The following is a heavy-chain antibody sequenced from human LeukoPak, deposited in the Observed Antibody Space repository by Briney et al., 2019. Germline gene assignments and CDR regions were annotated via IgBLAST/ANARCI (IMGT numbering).Heavy chain of an antibody. CDR1: GGSISSYY. CDR2: IYTSGST. V-gene: IGHV4-4*07. J-gene: IGHJ3*02. CDR3: ARVGYDTTGHDAFDI. D-gene: IGHD3-22*01. Sequence: SETLSLTCTVSGGSISSYYWSWIRQPPGKGLEWIGRIYTSGSTNYNPSLKSRVTMSVDTSKNQFSLKLSSVTAADTAVYYCARVGYDTTGHDAFDIWGQGTMVTVSS.